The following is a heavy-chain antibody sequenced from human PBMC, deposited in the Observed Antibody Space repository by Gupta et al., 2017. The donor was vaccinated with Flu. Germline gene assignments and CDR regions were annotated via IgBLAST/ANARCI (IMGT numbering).Heavy chain of an antibody. CDR2: ISRISRFV. D-gene: IGHD1-1*01. J-gene: IGHJ3*01. CDR3: AKNKASGTTKGSFDV. Sequence: QAPGKGLEWVSSISRISRFVFYADSVKGRFSISRDNAKDSVYLQMNSLRVEDTAVYYCAKNKASGTTKGSFDVWGQGTMLTVSA. V-gene: IGHV3-21*06.